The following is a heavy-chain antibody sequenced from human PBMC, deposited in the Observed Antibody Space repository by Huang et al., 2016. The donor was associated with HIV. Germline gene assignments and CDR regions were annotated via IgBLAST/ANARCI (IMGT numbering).Heavy chain of an antibody. V-gene: IGHV3-74*01. CDR2: INSDGSSS. J-gene: IGHJ4*02. CDR3: VRDPRIQSWLNYFDY. CDR1: GFTFSSYW. Sequence: EVQLVESGGGLVQPGGSLRLSCAASGFTFSSYWMHWVRQAPGKGVVGVSRINSDGSSSGYADSVKGRFTSSRDNDKNTLYLQMNSLRAEDTAVYYCVRDPRIQSWLNYFDYWGQGTLVSVSS. D-gene: IGHD3-22*01.